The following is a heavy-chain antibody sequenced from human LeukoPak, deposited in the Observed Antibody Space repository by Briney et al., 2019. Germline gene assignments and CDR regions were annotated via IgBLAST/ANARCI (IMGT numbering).Heavy chain of an antibody. V-gene: IGHV3-48*01. J-gene: IGHJ4*02. CDR2: ISSSSSTI. CDR1: GFTFSSYS. CDR3: ARGTGNYYGY. Sequence: GGSLRLSCAASGFTFSSYSMNWVRQAPGKGLEWVSYISSSSSTIYYADSVKGRFTISRDNSKNTLYLQMNSLRAENTAVHYCARGTGNYYGYWGQGTLVTVSS. D-gene: IGHD3/OR15-3a*01.